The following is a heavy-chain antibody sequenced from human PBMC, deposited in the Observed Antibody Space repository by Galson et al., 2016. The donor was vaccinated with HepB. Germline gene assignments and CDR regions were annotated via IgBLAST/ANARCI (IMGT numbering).Heavy chain of an antibody. CDR3: AVYSFPIAAAGPARSLQH. CDR1: GFTFSSSW. CDR2: INSDGSST. J-gene: IGHJ1*01. Sequence: SLRLSCAASGFTFSSSWMHWVRQAPGEGLVWVSRINSDGSSTNYADSVKGRFTISRDNAKNTLYLQMNILRAEDTAVYYCAVYSFPIAAAGPARSLQHWGQGTLVTVSS. V-gene: IGHV3-74*01. D-gene: IGHD6-13*01.